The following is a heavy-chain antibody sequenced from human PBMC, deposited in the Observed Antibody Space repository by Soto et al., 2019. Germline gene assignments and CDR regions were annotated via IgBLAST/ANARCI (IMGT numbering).Heavy chain of an antibody. V-gene: IGHV3-30*18. D-gene: IGHD4-17*01. CDR1: GFTFSSYG. CDR3: AKNYGDYDYYYYGMDV. CDR2: ISYDGSNK. Sequence: QVQLVESGGGVVQPGRSLRLSCAASGFTFSSYGMHWVRQAPGKGLEWVAVISYDGSNKYYADSVKGRFTISRDNSKNTLYLQMNSLRAEDMAVYYCAKNYGDYDYYYYGMDVWGQGTTVTVSS. J-gene: IGHJ6*02.